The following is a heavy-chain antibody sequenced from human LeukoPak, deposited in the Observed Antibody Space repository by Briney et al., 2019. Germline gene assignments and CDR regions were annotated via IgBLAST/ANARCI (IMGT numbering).Heavy chain of an antibody. CDR1: GFAFSRYA. V-gene: IGHV3-64*01. CDR3: ARSLLSSGYKDF. D-gene: IGHD5-12*01. CDR2: ITSNGGNT. Sequence: GGSLRLSCAASGFAFSRYAMHWVRQAPGKGLEYVSSITSNGGNTYYANSVKGRFTISRDNSKNTLYLQMGSLRAEDMAVYFCARSLLSSGYKDFWGQGTLVTVSS. J-gene: IGHJ4*02.